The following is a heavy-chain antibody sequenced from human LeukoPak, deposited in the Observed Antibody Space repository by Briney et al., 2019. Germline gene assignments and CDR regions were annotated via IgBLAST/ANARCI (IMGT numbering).Heavy chain of an antibody. V-gene: IGHV3-66*01. D-gene: IGHD3-10*01. CDR2: IYSSGGT. CDR1: GFTFSSYG. CDR3: AREALGGGGY. Sequence: GGSLRLSCVVSGFTFSSYGMNWVRQAPGKGLEWVSIIYSSGGTYYADSVKGRFTISRDNSKNTLYLQMNSLRAEDTAVYHCAREALGGGGYWGQGTLVTVSS. J-gene: IGHJ4*02.